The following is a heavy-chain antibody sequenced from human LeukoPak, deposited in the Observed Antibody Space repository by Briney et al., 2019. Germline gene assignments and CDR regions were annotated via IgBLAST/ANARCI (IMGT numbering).Heavy chain of an antibody. CDR3: AKDAQPRSRWFDP. J-gene: IGHJ5*02. CDR2: IKQDGSEK. D-gene: IGHD3-16*01. Sequence: GGSLRLSCAASGFIFKDYWMIWVRQAPGKGLEWVANIKQDGSEKYYVDSVKGRFTISRDNAKNSPYLQMNTLRAEDTAMYYCAKDAQPRSRWFDPWGQGTLVTVSS. V-gene: IGHV3-7*03. CDR1: GFIFKDYW.